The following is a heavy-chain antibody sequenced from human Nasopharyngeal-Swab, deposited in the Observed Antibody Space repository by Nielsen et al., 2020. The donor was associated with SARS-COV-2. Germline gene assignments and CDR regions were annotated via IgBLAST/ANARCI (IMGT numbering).Heavy chain of an antibody. CDR1: CYTFTSYG. D-gene: IGHD4-17*01. Sequence: ASVEAACKASCYTFTSYGISWVRQAPGQRLEWMGWISAYNGNTNYAQKLQSSVTMTTDTSTSTAYMELSSLRSDDTAVYYCASTVLDATVNTSVFYYYYGMDVWGQGTTVTVSS. V-gene: IGHV1-18*01. J-gene: IGHJ6*02. CDR2: ISAYNGNT. CDR3: ASTVLDATVNTSVFYYYYGMDV.